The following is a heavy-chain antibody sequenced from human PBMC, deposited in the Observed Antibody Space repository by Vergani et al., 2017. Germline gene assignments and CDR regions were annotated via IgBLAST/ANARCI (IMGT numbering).Heavy chain of an antibody. Sequence: EVQLLESGGGLVQPGGSLRLSCAASGFTFSSYAMSWVRQAPGKGLEWVSAISGSGGSTYYADSVKGRFTISRDNSKNTLYLQMNSLRAEDTAVYYCAKGVESSTSCYTCYYGMDVWGQGTTVTVSS. J-gene: IGHJ6*02. CDR2: ISGSGGST. V-gene: IGHV3-23*01. D-gene: IGHD2-2*02. CDR3: AKGVESSTSCYTCYYGMDV. CDR1: GFTFSSYA.